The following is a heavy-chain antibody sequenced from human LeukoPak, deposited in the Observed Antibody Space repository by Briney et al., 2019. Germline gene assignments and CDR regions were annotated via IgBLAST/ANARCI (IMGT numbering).Heavy chain of an antibody. CDR1: GGSISSNSYY. CDR3: ARDYYGSGSYVFDY. CDR2: IYHSGST. Sequence: PSETLSLTCAVSGGSISSNSYYWGWIRQPPGKGLEWIGSIYHSGSTYFNPSLKSRVAISVDTSKSQFSLKLSSVTAADTAVYYCARDYYGSGSYVFDYWGQGTLVTVSS. J-gene: IGHJ4*02. V-gene: IGHV4-39*07. D-gene: IGHD3-10*01.